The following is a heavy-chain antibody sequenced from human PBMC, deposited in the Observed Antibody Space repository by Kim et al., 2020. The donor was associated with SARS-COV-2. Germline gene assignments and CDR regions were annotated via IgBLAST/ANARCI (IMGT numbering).Heavy chain of an antibody. Sequence: PSLKSRVTIAVDTSKNQFSLKLSSVTAADTAVYYCARDEYSSSWPYGMDVWGQGTTVTVSS. J-gene: IGHJ6*02. V-gene: IGHV4-39*07. CDR3: ARDEYSSSWPYGMDV. D-gene: IGHD6-13*01.